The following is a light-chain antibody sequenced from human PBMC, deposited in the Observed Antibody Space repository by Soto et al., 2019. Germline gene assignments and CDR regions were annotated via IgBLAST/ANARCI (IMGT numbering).Light chain of an antibody. J-gene: IGLJ1*01. CDR1: KNDTGVYDF. Sequence: QSVLTQPPSASGSPGQSVTISCTGTKNDTGVYDFVSWYQHHPGKAPRLIIYEVVQRPSGAPDRFSGSKSGNTASLTVSGLQAADEADYFCKSYDGSNTYVFGSGTKVTVL. CDR3: KSYDGSNTYV. CDR2: EVV. V-gene: IGLV2-8*01.